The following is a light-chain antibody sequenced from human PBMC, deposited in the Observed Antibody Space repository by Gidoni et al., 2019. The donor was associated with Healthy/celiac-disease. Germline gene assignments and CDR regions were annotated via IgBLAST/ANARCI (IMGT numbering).Light chain of an antibody. CDR3: QQYYSTPA. J-gene: IGKJ3*01. CDR1: KNY. V-gene: IGKV4-1*01. CDR2: WAS. Sequence: DIVMTQSPDSLAVSLDERATINKNYLAWYQQKPGQPPKLLIYWASTRESGVPDRFSGSGSGTDFTLTISSLQAEDVAVYYCQQYYSTPAFGPGTKVDIK.